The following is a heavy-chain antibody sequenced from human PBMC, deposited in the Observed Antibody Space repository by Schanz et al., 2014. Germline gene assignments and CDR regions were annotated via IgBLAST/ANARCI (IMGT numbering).Heavy chain of an antibody. D-gene: IGHD3-10*01. V-gene: IGHV3-23*01. J-gene: IGHJ3*02. CDR2: ITGASDHI. Sequence: EVQLLESGGGLVQPGGSLKLSCAASGLIFSNYVMSWVRQAPGKGLEWVSGITGASDHIDYAESVKGRFTISRDNSRSTMYLQMNSLRAEDTAVYYCAKGRFGELSAFDIWGQGTMVTVSS. CDR1: GLIFSNYV. CDR3: AKGRFGELSAFDI.